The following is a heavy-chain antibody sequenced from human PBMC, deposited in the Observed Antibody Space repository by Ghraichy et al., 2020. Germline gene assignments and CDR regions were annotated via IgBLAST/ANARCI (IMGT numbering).Heavy chain of an antibody. CDR2: IYYSGST. J-gene: IGHJ5*02. D-gene: IGHD2-2*01. V-gene: IGHV4-59*01. CDR3: ARDLLYCSSTSCYRWFDP. CDR1: GGSISSYY. Sequence: SQTLSLTCTVSGGSISSYYWSWIRQPPGKGLEWIGYIYYSGSTNYNPSLKSRVTISVDTSKNQFSLKLSSVTAADTAVYYCARDLLYCSSTSCYRWFDPWGQGTLVTVSS.